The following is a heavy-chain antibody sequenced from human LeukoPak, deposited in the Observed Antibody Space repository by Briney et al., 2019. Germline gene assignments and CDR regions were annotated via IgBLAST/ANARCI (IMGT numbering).Heavy chain of an antibody. J-gene: IGHJ5*02. CDR2: IIPIFGTA. D-gene: IGHD5-12*01. CDR3: AREYTGLRFDP. V-gene: IGHV1-69*06. CDR1: GGTFSSYA. Sequence: ASVKVSCKASGGTFSSYAISWVRQAPGQGLEWMGGIIPIFGTANYAQRFQGRVTITADKSTSTAYMELSSLRSEDTAVYYCAREYTGLRFDPWGQGTLVTVSS.